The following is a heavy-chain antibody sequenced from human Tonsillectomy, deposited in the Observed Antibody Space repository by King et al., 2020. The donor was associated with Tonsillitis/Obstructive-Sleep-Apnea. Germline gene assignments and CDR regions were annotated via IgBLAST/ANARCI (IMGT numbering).Heavy chain of an antibody. J-gene: IGHJ3*01. Sequence: QLVQSGAEVKKPGASVKVSCKVSGYTLTELSIHWVRQAPGKGLEWMGGFDPEDGETIYAQKSQDRVTMTGDTSTDTAYMELSSLGSEDTAIYYCATGPSKRIGGGFDVWGQGTMVTVSS. V-gene: IGHV1-24*01. CDR1: GYTLTELS. D-gene: IGHD1-1*01. CDR2: FDPEDGET. CDR3: ATGPSKRIGGGFDV.